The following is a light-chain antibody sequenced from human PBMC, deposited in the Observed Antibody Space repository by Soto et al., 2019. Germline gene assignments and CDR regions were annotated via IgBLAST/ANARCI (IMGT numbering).Light chain of an antibody. CDR2: SNN. Sequence: QSVLTQPPSASGTPGQRVTISCSGSSSNIGSYTVNWYQQLPGTAPKLLIYSNNQRPSGVPDRFSGSKSGTSASLAISGPQSEDEADYYCAGWDDSLNGYVFGTGTKLTV. V-gene: IGLV1-44*01. CDR3: AGWDDSLNGYV. J-gene: IGLJ1*01. CDR1: SSNIGSYT.